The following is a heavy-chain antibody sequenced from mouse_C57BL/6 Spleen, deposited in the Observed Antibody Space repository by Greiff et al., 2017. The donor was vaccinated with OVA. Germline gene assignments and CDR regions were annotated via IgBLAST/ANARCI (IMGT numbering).Heavy chain of an antibody. CDR2: ISSGGSYT. D-gene: IGHD4-1*01. Sequence: VQLKESGGDLVKPGGSLKLSCAASGFTFSSYGMSWVRQTPDKRLEWVATISSGGSYTYYPDSVNGRFTISRDNAKNTLYLQMSSLKSEDTAMYYCARSTGSRGYFDVWGTGTTVTVSS. CDR1: GFTFSSYG. V-gene: IGHV5-6*01. CDR3: ARSTGSRGYFDV. J-gene: IGHJ1*03.